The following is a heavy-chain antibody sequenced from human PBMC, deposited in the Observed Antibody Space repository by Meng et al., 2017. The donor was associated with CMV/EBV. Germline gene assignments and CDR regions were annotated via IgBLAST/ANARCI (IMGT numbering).Heavy chain of an antibody. J-gene: IGHJ4*02. CDR2: ITSGGSGT. Sequence: GNSGLTFGSYAMSLVRRAPGKGLEWVSSITSGGSGTYYADSVKGRFTISRDNSENTLYLQMSSLRADDTAVYFCARRDNTNWYSLDYWGQGTLVTVSS. D-gene: IGHD7-27*01. CDR1: GLTFGSYA. CDR3: ARRDNTNWYSLDY. V-gene: IGHV3-23*01.